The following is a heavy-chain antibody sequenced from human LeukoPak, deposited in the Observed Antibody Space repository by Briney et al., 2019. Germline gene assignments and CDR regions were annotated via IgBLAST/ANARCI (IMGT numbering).Heavy chain of an antibody. CDR2: INSDGSST. CDR3: ARDPAYSGYDRYNWFDP. J-gene: IGHJ5*02. V-gene: IGHV3-74*01. Sequence: GGSLRLSCAASGFTFSSYWMHWVRQAPGKGLVWVSRINSDGSSTSYADSVKGRFTISRDSAKNTLYLQMNSLRAEDTAVYYCARDPAYSGYDRYNWFDPWGQGTLVTVSS. D-gene: IGHD5-12*01. CDR1: GFTFSSYW.